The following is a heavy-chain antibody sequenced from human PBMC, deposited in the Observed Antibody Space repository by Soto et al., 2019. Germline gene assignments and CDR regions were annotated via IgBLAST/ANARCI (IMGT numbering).Heavy chain of an antibody. J-gene: IGHJ2*01. CDR2: ISYDGSNK. D-gene: IGHD6-13*01. Sequence: QVQLVESGGGVVQPGRSLRLSCAASGFTFSSYAMHWVRQAPGKGLEWVAVISYDGSNKYYADSVKGRFTISRDNSKITLYLQMNSLRAEDTAVYYCARSSSSYWYFDLWGRGTLVTVSS. V-gene: IGHV3-30-3*01. CDR1: GFTFSSYA. CDR3: ARSSSSYWYFDL.